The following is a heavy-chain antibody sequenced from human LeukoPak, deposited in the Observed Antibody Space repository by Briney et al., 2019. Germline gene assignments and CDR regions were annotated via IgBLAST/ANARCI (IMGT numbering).Heavy chain of an antibody. D-gene: IGHD2-15*01. CDR2: ITSSSGTI. CDR1: GFTFSSYS. J-gene: IGHJ4*01. Sequence: GGTLRLSCSASGFTFSSYSMDWVRQAPGKGLEWLSYITSSSGTIYYADSVKGRFTVSRDNAKNSLYLQMNSLRDEDTAVYYCARDRTTLIDYWGQGIPVPLYS. V-gene: IGHV3-48*02. CDR3: ARDRTTLIDY.